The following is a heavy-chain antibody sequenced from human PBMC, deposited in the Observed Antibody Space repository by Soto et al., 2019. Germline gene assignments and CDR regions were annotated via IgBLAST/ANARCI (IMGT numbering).Heavy chain of an antibody. CDR2: ISGSGGST. V-gene: IGHV3-23*01. D-gene: IGHD6-13*01. CDR3: AKDPSSSSHLGRYYYYYGMDV. Sequence: GGSLRLSCAASGFTFSSYAMSWVRQAPGKGLEWVSAISGSGGSTYYADSVNGRFTISRDNSKNTLYLQMNSLRAEDTAVYYCAKDPSSSSHLGRYYYYYGMDVWGQGTTVTVSS. CDR1: GFTFSSYA. J-gene: IGHJ6*02.